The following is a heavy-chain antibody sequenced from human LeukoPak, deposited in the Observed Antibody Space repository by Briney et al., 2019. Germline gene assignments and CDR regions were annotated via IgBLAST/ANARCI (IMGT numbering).Heavy chain of an antibody. V-gene: IGHV3-23*01. CDR1: GFTFSSYA. J-gene: IGHJ4*02. D-gene: IGHD2-15*01. CDR3: AKDPLYCSGGSCYDPASYNWNDDY. Sequence: GGSLRLSCAASGFTFSSYAMSWVRRAPGKGLEWVSAISGSGGSTYYADSVKGRFTISRDNSKNTLYLQMNSLRAEDTAVYYCAKDPLYCSGGSCYDPASYNWNDDYWGQGTLVTVSS. CDR2: ISGSGGST.